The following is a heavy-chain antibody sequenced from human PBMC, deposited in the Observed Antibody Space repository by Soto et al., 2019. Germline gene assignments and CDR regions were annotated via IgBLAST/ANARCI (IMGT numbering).Heavy chain of an antibody. J-gene: IGHJ6*02. Sequence: ASVKVSCKVSGYTLTELSMHWVRQAPGKGLEWMGGFDPEDGETIYAQKFQGRVTMTEDTSTDTAYMELSSLRSEDTAVYYCAIAHGSSTTHTRYYYYGMDVWGQGTTVTVSS. CDR2: FDPEDGET. CDR1: GYTLTELS. V-gene: IGHV1-24*01. CDR3: AIAHGSSTTHTRYYYYGMDV. D-gene: IGHD2-2*01.